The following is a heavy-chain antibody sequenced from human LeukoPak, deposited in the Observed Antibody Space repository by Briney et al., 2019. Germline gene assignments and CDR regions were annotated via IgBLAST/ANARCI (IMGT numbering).Heavy chain of an antibody. Sequence: ASVKVYCKASGYTFTSYDINRVRQATGQGLEWMGWMNPNSGNTGYAQKFQGKVTMTRNTSISTAYMELSSLRSEDTAVYYCARGGITGTTGYYYGMDVWGQGTTVTVSS. J-gene: IGHJ6*02. D-gene: IGHD1-7*01. CDR1: GYTFTSYD. CDR2: MNPNSGNT. CDR3: ARGGITGTTGYYYGMDV. V-gene: IGHV1-8*01.